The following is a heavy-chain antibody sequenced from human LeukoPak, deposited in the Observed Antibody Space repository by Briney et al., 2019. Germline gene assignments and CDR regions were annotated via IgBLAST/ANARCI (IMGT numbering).Heavy chain of an antibody. J-gene: IGHJ4*02. V-gene: IGHV3-7*01. CDR2: IKQDGSEK. Sequence: GGSLRLSCAASGFTFSSYWMSWVRQAPGKGLEWVANIKQDGSEKYYVDSVKGRFTISRDNAKNSLYLQMNSLRAEDTAVHYCARDSETAVAGYDYWGQGTLVTVSS. CDR1: GFTFSSYW. D-gene: IGHD6-19*01. CDR3: ARDSETAVAGYDY.